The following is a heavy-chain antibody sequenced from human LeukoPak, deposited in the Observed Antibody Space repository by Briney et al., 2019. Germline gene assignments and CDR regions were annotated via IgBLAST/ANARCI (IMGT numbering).Heavy chain of an antibody. D-gene: IGHD3-3*02. V-gene: IGHV3-21*01. CDR3: AREFSTIGNFDY. Sequence: PGGSLRLSCVTSGFTFSRYSMRWVRQAPGKGLEWVSSIYFTGNHISYADSVKGRFTISRDNAKNSLYLQMNSLRAEDTAVYYRAREFSTIGNFDYWGQGTLVAVSS. J-gene: IGHJ4*02. CDR2: IYFTGNHI. CDR1: GFTFSRYS.